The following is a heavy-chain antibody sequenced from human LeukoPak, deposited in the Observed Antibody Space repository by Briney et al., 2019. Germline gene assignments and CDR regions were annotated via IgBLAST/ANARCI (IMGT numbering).Heavy chain of an antibody. Sequence: KPSETLSLTCTVSGGSISSYYWSWIRQSPGKGLEWIGYIYYSGSTNYNPSLKSRVTISVDTSKNQFSLKLSSVTAADTAVYYCARGLFAGDCSSTSCSYDYWGQGTLVTVSS. V-gene: IGHV4-59*12. CDR3: ARGLFAGDCSSTSCSYDY. D-gene: IGHD2-2*01. CDR1: GGSISSYY. CDR2: IYYSGST. J-gene: IGHJ4*02.